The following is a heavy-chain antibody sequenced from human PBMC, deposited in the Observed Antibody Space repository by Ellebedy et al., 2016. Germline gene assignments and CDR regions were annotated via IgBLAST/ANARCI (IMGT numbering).Heavy chain of an antibody. J-gene: IGHJ6*02. D-gene: IGHD3-10*01. CDR2: IIPIFGTT. Sequence: ASVKVSCKASGGTFSSYAISWVRQAPGQGLEWMGGIIPIFGTTNYAQKFQGRVTITADESTSTAYMELSSLRSEDTAVYYCAKPGDTMVRGVHSYGMDVWGQGTTVTVSS. CDR3: AKPGDTMVRGVHSYGMDV. CDR1: GGTFSSYA. V-gene: IGHV1-69*13.